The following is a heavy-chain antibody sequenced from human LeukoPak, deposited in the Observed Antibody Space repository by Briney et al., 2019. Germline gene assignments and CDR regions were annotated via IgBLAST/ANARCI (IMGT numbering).Heavy chain of an antibody. CDR3: ARARSDWSGNDY. D-gene: IGHD3-3*01. Sequence: ASVKVSCKASGYTFTNYAMNWVRQAAGQRLEWMGWINAGNGNTKYSQKFQDRVTITRNTSASTAYLELSSLRSEDTAVYYCARARSDWSGNDYWGQGTLVTVSS. CDR2: INAGNGNT. CDR1: GYTFTNYA. J-gene: IGHJ4*02. V-gene: IGHV1-3*01.